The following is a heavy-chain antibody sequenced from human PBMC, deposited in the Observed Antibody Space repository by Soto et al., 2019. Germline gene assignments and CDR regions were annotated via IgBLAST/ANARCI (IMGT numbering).Heavy chain of an antibody. CDR3: ARAHYYDSSGYLLSYYFDY. Sequence: QVQLVQSGAEVKKPGSSVKVSCKASGGTFSSYAISWVRQAPGQGLEWMGGIIPIFGTANYAQKVQGRVTITADESTSTAYMELSSLRSEDTAVYYCARAHYYDSSGYLLSYYFDYWGQGTLVTVSS. D-gene: IGHD3-22*01. CDR1: GGTFSSYA. V-gene: IGHV1-69*12. J-gene: IGHJ4*02. CDR2: IIPIFGTA.